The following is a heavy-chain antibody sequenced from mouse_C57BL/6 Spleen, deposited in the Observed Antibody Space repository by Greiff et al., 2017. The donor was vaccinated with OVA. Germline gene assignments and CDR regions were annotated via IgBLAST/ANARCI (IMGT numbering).Heavy chain of an antibody. D-gene: IGHD1-1*01. CDR1: GSTFTDYY. Sequence: QVQLQQSGAELVRPGASVKLSCKASGSTFTDYYINWVKQRPGQGLEWIARIYPGSGNTYYNEKFKGKATLTAEKSSSTAYMQLNSLTSEDSAVYFCARDGSRYFDVWGTGTTVTVSS. CDR2: IYPGSGNT. V-gene: IGHV1-76*01. J-gene: IGHJ1*03. CDR3: ARDGSRYFDV.